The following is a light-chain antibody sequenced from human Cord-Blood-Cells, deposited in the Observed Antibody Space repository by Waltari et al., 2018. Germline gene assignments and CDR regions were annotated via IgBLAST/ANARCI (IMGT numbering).Light chain of an antibody. CDR1: QSISSW. Sequence: DIQMTQSPSTLSASVGDRVTVTCRASQSISSWLAWYEQKPGKAPKLLIYDASSLESGVPSRVSGSGSGTEFTLTISSLQSDDFATYYCQQYNSYSGTVGQATKVEIK. CDR3: QQYNSYSGT. CDR2: DAS. V-gene: IGKV1-5*01. J-gene: IGKJ1*01.